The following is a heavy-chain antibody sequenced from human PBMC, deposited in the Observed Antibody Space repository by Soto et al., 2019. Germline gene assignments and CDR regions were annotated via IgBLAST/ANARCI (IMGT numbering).Heavy chain of an antibody. V-gene: IGHV1-3*05. D-gene: IGHD3-16*01. CDR2: INAGNGNT. Sequence: QVQLAQSGAEEKKPGASVKVSCKASGYTFTSYAMHWVRQAPGQRLEGMGWINAGNGNTKYSQKFQGRVTITRDTSASTAYMELSSLRSEDTAGYYWARDSSWGPTAQWGQGTLVTVSS. J-gene: IGHJ4*02. CDR3: ARDSSWGPTAQ. CDR1: GYTFTSYA.